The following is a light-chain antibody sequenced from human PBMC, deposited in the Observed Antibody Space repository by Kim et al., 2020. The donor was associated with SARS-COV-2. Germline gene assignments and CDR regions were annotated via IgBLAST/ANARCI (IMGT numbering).Light chain of an antibody. CDR3: QAWDSSTAV. CDR1: KLGDKY. CDR2: QDT. J-gene: IGLJ1*01. V-gene: IGLV3-1*01. Sequence: SYELTQPPSVSASPGQTASITCSGHKLGDKYACWYQQKPGQSPVLVIYQDTKRPSGIPERFSGSNSGNTATLTVSGTQAMDEADYYCQAWDSSTAVFGTGTKVTVL.